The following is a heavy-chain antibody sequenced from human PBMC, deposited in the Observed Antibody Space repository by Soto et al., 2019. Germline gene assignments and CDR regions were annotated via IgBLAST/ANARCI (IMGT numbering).Heavy chain of an antibody. CDR1: GFTVSSNY. J-gene: IGHJ3*02. Sequence: PGGSLRLSCAASGFTVSSNYMSWVRQAPGKGLEWVSVIYSGGSTYYADSVKGRFTISRDNSKNTLYLQMNSLRAEDTAVYYCARDWDIGYCSGGSCYSNSGAFDIWGQGTMVTVSS. CDR2: IYSGGST. CDR3: ARDWDIGYCSGGSCYSNSGAFDI. V-gene: IGHV3-53*01. D-gene: IGHD2-15*01.